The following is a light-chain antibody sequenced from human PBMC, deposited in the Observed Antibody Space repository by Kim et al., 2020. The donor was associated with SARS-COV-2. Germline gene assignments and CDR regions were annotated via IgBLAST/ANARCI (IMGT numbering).Light chain of an antibody. CDR3: QQISSLPNT. V-gene: IGKV1-12*01. Sequence: DIQMTQSPSSVSASIGDRVTITCRASQGVRAWLAWYQQKPGKAPELLIYAASVLQSGVPSRFSGSGSGTDFTLTINGLQPEDCATYYCQQISSLPNTFGQGTKLEI. J-gene: IGKJ2*01. CDR2: AAS. CDR1: QGVRAW.